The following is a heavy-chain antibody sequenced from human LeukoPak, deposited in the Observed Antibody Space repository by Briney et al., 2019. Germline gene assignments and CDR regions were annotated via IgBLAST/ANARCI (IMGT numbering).Heavy chain of an antibody. D-gene: IGHD2-2*02. J-gene: IGHJ4*02. Sequence: GGSLRLSCAASGFSFSTYTMRWVRQAPGKGLEYVSGIASNGGTKDYANSVKGRFTISRDNSKNTVYLQMGSLRAEDMAVYYCARGYCTTNNCYNWGLGYWGQGTLVTVSS. V-gene: IGHV3-64*01. CDR3: ARGYCTTNNCYNWGLGY. CDR1: GFSFSTYT. CDR2: IASNGGTK.